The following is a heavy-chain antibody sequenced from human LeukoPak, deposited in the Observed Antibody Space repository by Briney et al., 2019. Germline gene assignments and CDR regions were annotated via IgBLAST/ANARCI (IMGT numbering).Heavy chain of an antibody. V-gene: IGHV3-30*04. CDR2: ISYDGSNK. CDR3: ARRYFDY. J-gene: IGHJ4*02. Sequence: GGSLRLSCAASGFTFSSYAMHWVRQAPGKGLEWVAVISYDGSNKYYADSVKGRFTISRDNAKNSLYLQMNSLRAEDTAVYYCARRYFDYWGQGTLVTVSS. CDR1: GFTFSSYA.